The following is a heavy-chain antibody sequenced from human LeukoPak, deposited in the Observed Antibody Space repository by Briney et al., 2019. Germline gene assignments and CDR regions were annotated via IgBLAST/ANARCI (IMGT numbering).Heavy chain of an antibody. CDR2: IYYSGST. D-gene: IGHD1-20*01. V-gene: IGHV4-59*11. Sequence: PSETLSLTCTVSGGSISSHYWSWIRQPPGKGLEWIGYIYYSGSTNYNPSLKSRVTISVDTSKNQFSLKLSSVTAADTAVYYYARNLANWSYWYFDLWGRGTLVTVSS. CDR1: GGSISSHY. CDR3: ARNLANWSYWYFDL. J-gene: IGHJ2*01.